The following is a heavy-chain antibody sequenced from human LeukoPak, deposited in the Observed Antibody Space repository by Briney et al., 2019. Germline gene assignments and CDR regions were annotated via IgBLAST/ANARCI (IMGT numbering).Heavy chain of an antibody. J-gene: IGHJ4*02. CDR3: AGPSSSGVGY. CDR2: ISSDSSYI. Sequence: PGGSLRLSCAASGFNFNTYTMNWVRQAPGKGLEWVSSISSDSSYIYYADAVQGRFTVSRDNAKYSLYLQMNSLRAEDTAVYYCAGPSSSGVGYWGQGTLVTVSS. CDR1: GFNFNTYT. D-gene: IGHD3-10*01. V-gene: IGHV3-21*01.